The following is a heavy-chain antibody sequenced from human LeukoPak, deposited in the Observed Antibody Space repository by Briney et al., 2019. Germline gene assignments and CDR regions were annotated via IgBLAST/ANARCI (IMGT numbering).Heavy chain of an antibody. Sequence: PGGSLRLSCAVSGFTFSSYSMNWVRQAPGKGLEWVSYISSSSSTIYYADSVKGRFTISRDNAKNSLYLQMNSLRAEDSAVYYCARSNGGYYLDVFDIWGQGTMVTVSS. CDR2: ISSSSSTI. D-gene: IGHD3-22*01. CDR3: ARSNGGYYLDVFDI. J-gene: IGHJ3*02. CDR1: GFTFSSYS. V-gene: IGHV3-48*01.